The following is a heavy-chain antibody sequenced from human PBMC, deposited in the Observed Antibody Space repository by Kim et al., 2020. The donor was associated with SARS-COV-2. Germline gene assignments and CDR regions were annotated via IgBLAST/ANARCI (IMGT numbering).Heavy chain of an antibody. D-gene: IGHD1-1*01. CDR1: GFTFSDSP. J-gene: IGHJ3*01. CDR3: TRIPGTTVAFWVAFDV. Sequence: GGSLRLSCAASGFTFSDSPMHWVRQASGKGLEWVGRIRSKANSYATSYAASVKGKFTICLDDSESTAYLQMNSLKIEDTAVYYCTRIPGTTVAFWVAFDVWGQGTMVTVSS. CDR2: IRSKANSYAT. V-gene: IGHV3-73*01.